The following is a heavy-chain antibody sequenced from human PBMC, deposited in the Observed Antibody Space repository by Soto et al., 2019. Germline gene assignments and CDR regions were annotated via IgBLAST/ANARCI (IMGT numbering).Heavy chain of an antibody. J-gene: IGHJ5*02. CDR1: GFTFSSYA. CDR3: AKLYGSGSPTLLSGGWFDP. D-gene: IGHD3-10*01. V-gene: IGHV3-23*01. CDR2: ISGSGGST. Sequence: GGSLRLSCAASGFTFSSYAMSWVRQAPGKALEWVSAISGSGGSTYYADSVKGRFTISRDNSKNTLYLQMNSLRAEDTAVYYCAKLYGSGSPTLLSGGWFDPWGQGTLVTVSS.